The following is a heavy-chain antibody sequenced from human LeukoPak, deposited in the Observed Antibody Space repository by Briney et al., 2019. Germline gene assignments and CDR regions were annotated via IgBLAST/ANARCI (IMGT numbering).Heavy chain of an antibody. CDR2: INHSGST. CDR3: ARGSSGWYGSENWFDP. Sequence: KPSETLSLTCTVSGGSISSGGYYWSWIRQPPGKGLEWIGEINHSGSTSYNPSLKSRVTISVDTSKNQFSLKLSSVTAADTAVYYCARGSSGWYGSENWFDPWGQGTLVTVSS. D-gene: IGHD6-13*01. V-gene: IGHV4-39*07. CDR1: GGSISSGGYY. J-gene: IGHJ5*02.